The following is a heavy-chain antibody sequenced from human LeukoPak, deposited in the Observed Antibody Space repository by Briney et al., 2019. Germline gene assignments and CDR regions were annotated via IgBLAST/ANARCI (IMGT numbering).Heavy chain of an antibody. CDR3: VVITDFDY. V-gene: IGHV3-30-3*01. J-gene: IGHJ4*02. Sequence: GGSLRLSCAASGFTFSSYAMHWVRQAPGKGLEWVAVISYDGSNKYYADSMKGRFTISRDNSKNTLYLQMNSLRAEDTAVYYPVVITDFDYWGQGTLVTVSS. CDR1: GFTFSSYA. CDR2: ISYDGSNK. D-gene: IGHD3-22*01.